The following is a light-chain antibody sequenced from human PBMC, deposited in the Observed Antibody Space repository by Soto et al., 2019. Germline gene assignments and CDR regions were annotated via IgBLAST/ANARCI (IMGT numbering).Light chain of an antibody. CDR1: QNVDKF. J-gene: IGKJ5*01. CDR2: DSS. CDR3: QQQKNWPPIT. V-gene: IGKV3-11*01. Sequence: EIELTQSPATLSLSPGDTATLSCRASQNVDKFLAWYQQRPGQPPRLLIYDSSNRATGVPVRFSGSGSGTVFTLTISSLEPEDSAVYYCQQQKNWPPITFGQGTRLEIK.